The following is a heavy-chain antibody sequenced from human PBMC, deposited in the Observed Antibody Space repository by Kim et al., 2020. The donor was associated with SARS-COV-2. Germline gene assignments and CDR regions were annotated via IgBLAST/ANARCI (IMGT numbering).Heavy chain of an antibody. CDR3: ARDGTTVYL. J-gene: IGHJ4*02. V-gene: IGHV3-21*01. Sequence: SYIYYADSVKGRLTISRDNAKNSLYLQMNSLRAEDTAVYYCARDGTTVYLWGQGTLFTVSS. D-gene: IGHD4-4*01. CDR2: SYI.